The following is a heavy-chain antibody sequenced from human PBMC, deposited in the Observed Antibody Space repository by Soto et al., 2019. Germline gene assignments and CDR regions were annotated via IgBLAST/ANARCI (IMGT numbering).Heavy chain of an antibody. CDR1: GFTFVNYV. D-gene: IGHD3-16*01. V-gene: IGHV3-23*01. CDR2: ISGSGGST. CDR3: AKDSRGGGNWLDP. J-gene: IGHJ5*02. Sequence: PGGSLRLSCAASGFTFVNYVMSWVRQAPGKGLEWVSTISGSGGSTYCADSVKGRFTISRDNSKNTLYLQMNSLRVEDTAVYYCAKDSRGGGNWLDPWGQGTLVPVSS.